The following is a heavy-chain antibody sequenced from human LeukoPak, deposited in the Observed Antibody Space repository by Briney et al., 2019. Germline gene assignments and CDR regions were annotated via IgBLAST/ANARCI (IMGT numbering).Heavy chain of an antibody. J-gene: IGHJ4*02. Sequence: PGGSLRLSCAASGFTFSSYAMHWVRQAPGKGLEWVAGILYDGSNKYYADSVKGRFTISRDNSKNTLYLQMNSLRAGDTAAYYCAKGYCSGDSCYRPFDYWGQGTLVTVSS. CDR3: AKGYCSGDSCYRPFDY. D-gene: IGHD2-15*01. CDR2: ILYDGSNK. CDR1: GFTFSSYA. V-gene: IGHV3-30-3*01.